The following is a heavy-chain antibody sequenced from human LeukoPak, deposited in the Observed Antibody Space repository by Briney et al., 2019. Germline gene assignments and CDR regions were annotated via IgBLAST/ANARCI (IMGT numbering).Heavy chain of an antibody. CDR1: GYTFTSYG. J-gene: IGHJ4*02. CDR3: ARDLNDYVWGSYRGLFDY. CDR2: ISAYNGNT. Sequence: ASVTVSCKASGYTFTSYGISWVRQAPGQGLEWMGWISAYNGNTNYAQKLQGRVTMTTDTSTSTAYMELRSLRSDDTAVYYCARDLNDYVWGSYRGLFDYWGQGTLVTVSS. D-gene: IGHD3-16*02. V-gene: IGHV1-18*01.